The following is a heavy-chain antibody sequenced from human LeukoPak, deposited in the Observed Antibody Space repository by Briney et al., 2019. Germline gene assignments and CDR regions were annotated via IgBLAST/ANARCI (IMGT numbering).Heavy chain of an antibody. CDR3: ASHDSSGKNDY. D-gene: IGHD3-22*01. CDR2: ISSSGRSR. CDR1: GFTFSDYY. J-gene: IGHJ4*02. Sequence: PGGSLRLSCAASGFTFSDYYMSWIRQAPGKGLEWVSYISSSGRSRYYADSVKGRFTNSRDNAKNSLYLQMNSLRAEDTAVYYCASHDSSGKNDYWGQGNLVTVSS. V-gene: IGHV3-11*04.